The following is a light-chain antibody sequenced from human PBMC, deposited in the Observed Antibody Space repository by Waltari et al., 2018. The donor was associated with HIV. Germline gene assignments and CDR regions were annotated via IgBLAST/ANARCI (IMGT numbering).Light chain of an antibody. CDR2: GAS. CDR3: QQYNNWPPLFT. CDR1: QCVSSN. J-gene: IGKJ3*01. V-gene: IGKV3-15*01. Sequence: EIVMTQSPATLSVSPGERATLSCRASQCVSSNLAWYQQKPGQAPRSLIYGASTRATGIPARFSGSGSGTEFTLTISSLQSEDFAVYYCQQYNNWPPLFTFGPGTKVDIK.